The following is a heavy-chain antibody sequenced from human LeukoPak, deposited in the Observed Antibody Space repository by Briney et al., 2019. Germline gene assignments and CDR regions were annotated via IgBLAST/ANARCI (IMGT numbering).Heavy chain of an antibody. CDR3: AREGSYYDSSGYYYFGWFDP. CDR1: GYTFTSYG. Sequence: ASVKVSCKASGYTFTSYGISWVRQAPGQGLEWMGWISAYNGNTNYAQKPQGRVTMTTDTSTSTAYMELRSLRSDDTAVYYCAREGSYYDSSGYYYFGWFDPWGQGTLVTVSS. V-gene: IGHV1-18*01. D-gene: IGHD3-22*01. J-gene: IGHJ5*02. CDR2: ISAYNGNT.